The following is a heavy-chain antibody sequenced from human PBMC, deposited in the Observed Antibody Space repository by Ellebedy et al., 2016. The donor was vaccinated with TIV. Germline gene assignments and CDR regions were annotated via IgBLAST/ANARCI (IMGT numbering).Heavy chain of an antibody. J-gene: IGHJ3*01. Sequence: GESLKISCAASRFSFSSYWMSWVRQPPGKGLEWVANINQDGSDKYYVDSVKGRFTISRDNAKNSLYLQMNSLRDEDTSVYYCATDGSYGDYRSPAHAFEFWGQGTMVTVSS. CDR1: RFSFSSYW. CDR3: ATDGSYGDYRSPAHAFEF. V-gene: IGHV3-7*01. CDR2: INQDGSDK. D-gene: IGHD4-17*01.